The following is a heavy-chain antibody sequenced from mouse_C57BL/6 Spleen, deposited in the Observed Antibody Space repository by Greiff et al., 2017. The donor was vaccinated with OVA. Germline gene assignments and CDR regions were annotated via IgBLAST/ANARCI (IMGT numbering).Heavy chain of an antibody. V-gene: IGHV1-15*01. J-gene: IGHJ2*01. CDR2: IDPETGGT. D-gene: IGHD2-4*01. CDR3: TKKSDYDDYYFDD. Sequence: QVQLQQSGAELVRPGASVTLSCKASGYTFTDYEMHWVKQTPVHGLEWIGAIDPETGGTAYNQKFKGKAILTADKSSSTAYMELRSLTSEDSAVYYCTKKSDYDDYYFDDWGQGTTLTVSS. CDR1: GYTFTDYE.